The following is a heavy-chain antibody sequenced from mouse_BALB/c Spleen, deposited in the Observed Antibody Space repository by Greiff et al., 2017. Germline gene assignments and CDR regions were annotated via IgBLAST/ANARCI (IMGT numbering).Heavy chain of an antibody. D-gene: IGHD2-4*01. V-gene: IGHV7-3*02. CDR3: ARDPSYDYDAGYYFDY. Sequence: EVKLMESGGGLVQPGGSLRLSCATSGFTFTDYYMSWVRQPPGKALEWLGFIRNKANGYTTEYSASVKGRFTISRDNSQSILYLQMNTLRAEDSATYYCARDPSYDYDAGYYFDYGGQGTTLTVSS. CDR1: GFTFTDYY. J-gene: IGHJ2*01. CDR2: IRNKANGYTT.